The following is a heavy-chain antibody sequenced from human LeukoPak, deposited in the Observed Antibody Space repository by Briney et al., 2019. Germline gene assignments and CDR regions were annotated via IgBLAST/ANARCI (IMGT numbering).Heavy chain of an antibody. D-gene: IGHD3-22*01. V-gene: IGHV4-34*01. CDR3: ARGHWYYYDSSGYYRKLYYFDY. CDR1: GGSFSGYY. J-gene: IGHJ4*02. Sequence: PSETLSLTCAVYGGSFSGYYWSWIRQPPGKGLEWIGEINHSGSTNYNPSLKSRVTISVDTFKNQFSLKLSSVTAADTAVYYCARGHWYYYDSSGYYRKLYYFDYWGQGTLVTVSS. CDR2: INHSGST.